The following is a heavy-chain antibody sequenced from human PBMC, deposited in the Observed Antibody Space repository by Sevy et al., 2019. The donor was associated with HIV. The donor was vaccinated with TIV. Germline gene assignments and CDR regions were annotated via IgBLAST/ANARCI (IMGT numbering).Heavy chain of an antibody. Sequence: ASVKVSCKASGYTFTSYYMHWVRQAPGQGLEWMGIINPSGGSTSYAQKFQGRVTMTRDTSTSTVYMELSSLRSEDTAVYYCARGRSGYDYSGDAFDIWGQGTMVTVSS. V-gene: IGHV1-46*01. J-gene: IGHJ3*02. D-gene: IGHD5-12*01. CDR3: ARGRSGYDYSGDAFDI. CDR1: GYTFTSYY. CDR2: INPSGGST.